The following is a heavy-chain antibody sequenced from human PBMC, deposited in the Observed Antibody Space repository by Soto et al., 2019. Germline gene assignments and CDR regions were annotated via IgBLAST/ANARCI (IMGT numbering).Heavy chain of an antibody. CDR3: ARGRAAAGTYYYYGMDV. D-gene: IGHD6-13*01. CDR1: GGTFSSYA. Sequence: SVKVSCKASGGTFSSYAISWVRQAPGQGLEWMGGIIPIFGTANYAQKFQGRVTITADESTSTAYMELSSLRSEDTAVYYCARGRAAAGTYYYYGMDVWGQGTTVTVSS. CDR2: IIPIFGTA. V-gene: IGHV1-69*13. J-gene: IGHJ6*02.